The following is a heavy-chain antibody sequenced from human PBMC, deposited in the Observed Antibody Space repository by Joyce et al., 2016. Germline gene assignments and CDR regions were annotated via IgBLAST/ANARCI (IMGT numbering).Heavy chain of an antibody. CDR3: ARGGYRYGSAYNY. CDR1: RGSISGSSFF. CDR2: IYYRRST. Sequence: QVQLQESGPGLVKPSQTLSLTCTVSRGSISGSSFFWSWIRQHPGKGLEWTGYIYYRRSTFYHPSLKSRLNITIDTSKKQFSPRLTSDTAADTAVYYSARGGYRYGSAYNYWGQGTLVTVSS. V-gene: IGHV4-31*03. J-gene: IGHJ4*02. D-gene: IGHD5-18*01.